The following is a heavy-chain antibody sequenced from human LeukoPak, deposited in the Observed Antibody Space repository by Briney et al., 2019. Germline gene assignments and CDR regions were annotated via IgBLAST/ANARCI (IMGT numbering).Heavy chain of an antibody. CDR2: IKQDGSET. Sequence: PGGSLRLSCAASGFTFSSYWMSWVRQAPGKGLEWVANIKQDGSETYYVDSEKGRFTISRGNAKNLLYLEMNSLRAEDTALYYCARVDGSSSCPDYWGQGTLVTVSS. V-gene: IGHV3-7*01. J-gene: IGHJ4*02. D-gene: IGHD6-13*01. CDR3: ARVDGSSSCPDY. CDR1: GFTFSSYW.